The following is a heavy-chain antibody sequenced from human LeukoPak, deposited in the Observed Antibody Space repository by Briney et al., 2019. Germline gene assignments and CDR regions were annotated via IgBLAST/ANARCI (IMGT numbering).Heavy chain of an antibody. D-gene: IGHD3-22*01. CDR1: GLTFSSYG. CDR3: AKDRSKSLYYYDSSGYQAY. Sequence: GGSLRLSCAASGLTFSSYGMHWVLQAPGKGLEWVAVISYDGSNKYYADSVKGRFTISRDNSKNTLYLQMNSLRAEDTAVYYCAKDRSKSLYYYDSSGYQAYWGQGTLVTVSS. J-gene: IGHJ4*02. CDR2: ISYDGSNK. V-gene: IGHV3-30*18.